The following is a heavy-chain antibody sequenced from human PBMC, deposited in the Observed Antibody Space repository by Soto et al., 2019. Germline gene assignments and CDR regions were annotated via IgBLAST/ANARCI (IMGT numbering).Heavy chain of an antibody. J-gene: IGHJ5*02. V-gene: IGHV4-34*01. Sequence: SETLSLTCAVYGGSFSGYYWSWIRQPPGKGLEWIGEINHSGSTNYNPSLKSRVTISVDTSKNQFSLKLSSVTAADTAVYYCARGGISSWYVGGEFFPSVASNWFDPWGQGTLVTVSS. CDR3: ARGGISSWYVGGEFFPSVASNWFDP. CDR1: GGSFSGYY. D-gene: IGHD6-13*01. CDR2: INHSGST.